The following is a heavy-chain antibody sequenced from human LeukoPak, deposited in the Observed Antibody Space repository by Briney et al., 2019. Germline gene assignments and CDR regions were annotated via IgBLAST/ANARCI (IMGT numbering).Heavy chain of an antibody. D-gene: IGHD3-22*01. CDR3: AKDPTYDSSGYYWYYFDY. Sequence: GGSLRLSCAVSGFTFSSYGMHWVRQAPGKGLEWVAFIRYDGSNKYYADSVKGRFTISRDNSKNTLYLQMNSLRAEDTAVYYCAKDPTYDSSGYYWYYFDYWGQGTLVTVSS. J-gene: IGHJ4*02. V-gene: IGHV3-30*02. CDR1: GFTFSSYG. CDR2: IRYDGSNK.